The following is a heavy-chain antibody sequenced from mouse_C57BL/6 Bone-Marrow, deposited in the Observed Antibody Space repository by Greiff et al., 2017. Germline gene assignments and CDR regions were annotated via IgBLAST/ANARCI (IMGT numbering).Heavy chain of an antibody. CDR3: ARHNGSPRG. CDR2: ISSGGSYT. D-gene: IGHD6-2*01. J-gene: IGHJ3*02. Sequence: EVQGVESGGDLVKPGGSLKLSCAASGFTFSSYGMSWVRQTPDKRLEWVATISSGGSYTYYPDSVKGRFTISRDNAKNTLYLQMSSLKSEDTAMYYCARHNGSPRGWGQGTLVTVSA. CDR1: GFTFSSYG. V-gene: IGHV5-6*01.